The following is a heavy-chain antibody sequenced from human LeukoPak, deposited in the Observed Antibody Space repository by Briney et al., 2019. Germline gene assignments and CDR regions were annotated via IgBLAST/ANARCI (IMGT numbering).Heavy chain of an antibody. D-gene: IGHD5-24*01. CDR2: VYYSGST. J-gene: IGHJ4*02. V-gene: IGHV4-59*01. CDR3: ARDKRGDGYGDFDY. Sequence: SETLSLTCTVSGGSISSYYWSWIRQPPGKGLEWIGYVYYSGSTNYNPSLKSRVTMSVDTSKNQFSLRLSSVTAADTAVYYCARDKRGDGYGDFDYWGQGTLVTVSS. CDR1: GGSISSYY.